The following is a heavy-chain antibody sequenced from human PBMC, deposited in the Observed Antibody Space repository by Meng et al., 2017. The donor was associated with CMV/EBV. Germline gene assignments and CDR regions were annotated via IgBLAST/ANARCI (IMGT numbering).Heavy chain of an antibody. V-gene: IGHV3-11*04. CDR3: ARVWGTGPNSSSWYWNYYYYGMDV. CDR2: ISSSGSTI. Sequence: GGSLRLSCAASGFTFSDYYMSWIRQAPGKGLEWVSYISSSGSTIYYADSVKGRFTISRDNAKNSLYLQMNSLRAEDTAVYYCARVWGTGPNSSSWYWNYYYYGMDVWGQGTTVTVSS. D-gene: IGHD6-13*01. J-gene: IGHJ6*02. CDR1: GFTFSDYY.